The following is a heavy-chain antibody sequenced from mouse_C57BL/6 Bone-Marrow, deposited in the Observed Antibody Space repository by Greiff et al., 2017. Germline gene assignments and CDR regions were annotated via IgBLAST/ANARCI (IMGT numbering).Heavy chain of an antibody. CDR2: IAPSDSET. CDR3: ARGPLITTVD. V-gene: IGHV1-52*01. Sequence: QVQLKQSGAELVRPGSSVKLSCTASGYTFTSYWMHWVKQRPIQGLEWIGNIAPSDSETHYNQKFKDKATLTVDKSSSTAYMQLSSLTSEDSAVYYGARGPLITTVDWGQGTLVTVSA. CDR1: GYTFTSYW. D-gene: IGHD1-1*01. J-gene: IGHJ3*01.